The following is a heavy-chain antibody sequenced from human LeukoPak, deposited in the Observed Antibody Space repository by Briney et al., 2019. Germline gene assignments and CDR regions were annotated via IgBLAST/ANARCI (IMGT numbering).Heavy chain of an antibody. CDR1: GYTFTSYY. CDR3: ARDHPNTAMVMWFDP. J-gene: IGHJ5*02. CDR2: INPSGGST. Sequence: ASVTVSCKASGYTFTSYYMHWVRQAPGQGLEWMGIINPSGGSTSYAQKFQGRVTMTRDTSTSTVYMELSSLRSEDTAVYYCARDHPNTAMVMWFDPWGQGTLVTVSS. D-gene: IGHD5-18*01. V-gene: IGHV1-46*01.